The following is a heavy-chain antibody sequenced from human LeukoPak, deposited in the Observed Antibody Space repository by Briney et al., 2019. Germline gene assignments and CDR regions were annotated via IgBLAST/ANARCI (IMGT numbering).Heavy chain of an antibody. Sequence: PSETLSLTCSVSGGSISGYYWTWIRQPPGKGLEWVSAISGSGGSTYYADSVKGRFTISRDNSKNTLYLQMNSLRAEDTAVYYCAKHLTSLHWGQGTLVTVSS. V-gene: IGHV3-23*01. CDR3: AKHLTSLH. CDR2: ISGSGGST. D-gene: IGHD1-20*01. CDR1: GGSISGYY. J-gene: IGHJ4*02.